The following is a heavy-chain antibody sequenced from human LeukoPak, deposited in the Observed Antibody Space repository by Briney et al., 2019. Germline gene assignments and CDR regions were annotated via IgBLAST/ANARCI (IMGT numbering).Heavy chain of an antibody. D-gene: IGHD2-2*01. J-gene: IGHJ4*02. CDR1: GGSFSGYY. Sequence: PSETLSLTCAVYGGSFSGYYWSWIRQPPGKGLEWIGEINHSGSTNYNPSLKSRVTISVDTSKNQFSLKLSSVTAADTAVYYRARVKPGYQLWRIGGPFDYWGQGTLVTVSS. V-gene: IGHV4-34*01. CDR2: INHSGST. CDR3: ARVKPGYQLWRIGGPFDY.